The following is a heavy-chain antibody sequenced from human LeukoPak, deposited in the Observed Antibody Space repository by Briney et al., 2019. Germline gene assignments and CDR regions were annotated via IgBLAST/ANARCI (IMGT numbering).Heavy chain of an antibody. Sequence: ASVKVSCKASGGTFSSYAISWVRQAPGQGLEWMGGIIPIFGTANYAQKFQGRVTITADESTSTAYMELSSLRSEDTAVYYCCLQWLATARPDYWGQGTLVTVSS. V-gene: IGHV1-69*13. CDR3: CLQWLATARPDY. CDR2: IIPIFGTA. CDR1: GGTFSSYA. D-gene: IGHD6-19*01. J-gene: IGHJ4*02.